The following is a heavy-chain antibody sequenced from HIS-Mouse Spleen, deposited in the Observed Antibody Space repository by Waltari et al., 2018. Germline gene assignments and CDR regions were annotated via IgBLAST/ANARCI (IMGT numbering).Heavy chain of an antibody. V-gene: IGHV2-70*11. J-gene: IGHJ4*02. Sequence: VTLRESGPALVKPTQTLTLTCTFSGFSLSTSGMCVSWIRQPPGKALEWLARIDWDDDKYYSTSLKTSLTISKDTSKNQVVLTMTNMDPVDTATYYCARIAEGYTSGWYAFDYWGQGTLVTVSS. D-gene: IGHD6-19*01. CDR2: IDWDDDK. CDR3: ARIAEGYTSGWYAFDY. CDR1: GFSLSTSGMC.